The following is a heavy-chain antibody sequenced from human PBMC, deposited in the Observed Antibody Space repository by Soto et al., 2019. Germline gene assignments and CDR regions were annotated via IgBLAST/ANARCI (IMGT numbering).Heavy chain of an antibody. CDR2: ISAHTGSS. J-gene: IGHJ6*02. CDR1: GYTFTSSG. Sequence: GASVKVSCKASGYTFTSSGMSWVRQAPGQGLEWMGWISAHTGSSEYAQRFQGRVTMTTDRSTSTAYMELSSLRSEDTAVYYCARVCSGGSCSVNYYYGMDVWGQGTTVTVSS. V-gene: IGHV1-18*01. CDR3: ARVCSGGSCSVNYYYGMDV. D-gene: IGHD2-15*01.